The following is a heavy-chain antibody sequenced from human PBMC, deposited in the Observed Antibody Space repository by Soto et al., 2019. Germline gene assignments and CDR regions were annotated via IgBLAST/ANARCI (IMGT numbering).Heavy chain of an antibody. CDR2: IKQDGSEK. J-gene: IGHJ4*02. V-gene: IGHV3-7*01. CDR3: ARDTGWSGGMGDIDCSSTSCYAEFDY. D-gene: IGHD2-2*01. CDR1: GFTFSSYW. Sequence: GGSLRLSCSASGFTFSSYWMSWVRQAPGKGLEWVANIKQDGSEKYYVDSVKGRFTISRDNAKNSLYLQMNSLRAEDTAVYYCARDTGWSGGMGDIDCSSTSCYAEFDYWGQGTLVTVSS.